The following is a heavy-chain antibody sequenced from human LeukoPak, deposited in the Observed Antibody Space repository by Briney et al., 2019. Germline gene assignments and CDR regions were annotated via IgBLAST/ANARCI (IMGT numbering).Heavy chain of an antibody. J-gene: IGHJ3*02. V-gene: IGHV1-69*05. D-gene: IGHD4-17*01. CDR1: GGTFSSYA. CDR3: SRIRITVTPRGAFDI. CDR2: IIPIFGTA. Sequence: SVKVSCKASGGTFSSYAISWVRQAPGQGLEWMGGIIPIFGTANYAQKFQGRVTMTRDTSTSTVYMELSSLRSEDTAVYYCSRIRITVTPRGAFDIWGQGTMVTVSS.